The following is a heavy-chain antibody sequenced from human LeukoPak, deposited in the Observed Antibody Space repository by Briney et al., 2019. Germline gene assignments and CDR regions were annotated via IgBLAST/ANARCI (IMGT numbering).Heavy chain of an antibody. D-gene: IGHD2-15*01. CDR2: IIPIFGTA. J-gene: IGHJ4*02. V-gene: IGHV1-69*05. CDR1: GGTFSSYA. CDR3: ARDPLYCSGGSCYSGPYY. Sequence: AASVKVSCKASGGTFSSYAISWVRQAPGQGLEWMGGIIPIFGTANYAQKFQGRVTITTDESTSTAYMELSSLRSEDTAVYYCARDPLYCSGGSCYSGPYYWGQGTLVTVSS.